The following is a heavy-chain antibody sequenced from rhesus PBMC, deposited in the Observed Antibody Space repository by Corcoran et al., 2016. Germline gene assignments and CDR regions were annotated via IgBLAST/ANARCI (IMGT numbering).Heavy chain of an antibody. CDR3: ARVNSNYAYFDY. V-gene: IGHV2-1*01. Sequence: QVTLKESGPALVKPTQTLTLTCTFPGFSLSTSGMGVGWIRQPSRKTLEWLALIYWDDDKRYSTSLKSRLTISKDTSKNQVVLTMTNMDPVDTATYYCARVNSNYAYFDYWGQGVLVTVSS. CDR2: IYWDDDK. D-gene: IGHD4-23*01. J-gene: IGHJ4*01. CDR1: GFSLSTSGMG.